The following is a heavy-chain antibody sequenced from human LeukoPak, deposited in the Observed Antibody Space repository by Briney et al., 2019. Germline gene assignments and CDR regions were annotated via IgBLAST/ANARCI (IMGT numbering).Heavy chain of an antibody. Sequence: GGSLRLSCAASGFTFTSYGMHWVRQSPGKGLEWVALITYDGYYKYYSDSVKGRFTISSDTSKNTLYLQMNSLRAEDTAVYYCARDLSPVIRASPMGYWGQGTLVTVSS. CDR3: ARDLSPVIRASPMGY. J-gene: IGHJ4*02. CDR2: ITYDGYYK. CDR1: GFTFTSYG. V-gene: IGHV3-30*03. D-gene: IGHD2-21*01.